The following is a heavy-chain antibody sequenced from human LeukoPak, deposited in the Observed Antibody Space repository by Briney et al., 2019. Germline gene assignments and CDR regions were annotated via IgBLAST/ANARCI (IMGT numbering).Heavy chain of an antibody. Sequence: GGSLRLSCAASGFTFSSYWMSWVRQAPGKGLEWVSTISGSGTSTYYADSVKGRFTISRDNSKNTLYLQMNSLRADDTAVYYCVKHMGGSGTPGDYWGQGTLVTVSS. V-gene: IGHV3-23*01. D-gene: IGHD3-10*01. J-gene: IGHJ4*02. CDR1: GFTFSSYW. CDR2: ISGSGTST. CDR3: VKHMGGSGTPGDY.